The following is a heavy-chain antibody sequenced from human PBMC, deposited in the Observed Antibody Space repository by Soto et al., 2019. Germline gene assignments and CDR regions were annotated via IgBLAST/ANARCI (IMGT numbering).Heavy chain of an antibody. CDR2: IYYRGST. CDR1: GGSVSSGSYY. Sequence: QVQLQESGPGLVKPSETLSLTCTVSGGSVSSGSYYWSWIRQPPGKGLEWLGYIYYRGSTNYNPSLKSRVNRSVDTSKKQFSLKLSSVTAADTAVYYCARVTPGVQLWYSFDYWGQGTLVTVFS. J-gene: IGHJ4*03. V-gene: IGHV4-61*01. CDR3: ARVTPGVQLWYSFDY. D-gene: IGHD5-18*01.